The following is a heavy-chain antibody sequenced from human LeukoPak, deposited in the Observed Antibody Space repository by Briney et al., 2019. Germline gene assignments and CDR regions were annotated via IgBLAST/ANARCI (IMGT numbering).Heavy chain of an antibody. V-gene: IGHV1-8*01. J-gene: IGHJ2*01. CDR2: MNPNSGNT. CDR1: GYTFTSYD. Sequence: ASVKVSCKASGYTFTSYDINWVRQATGQGLEWMGWMNPNSGNTGYAQKFQGRVTMTRNTSISTAYMELSSLRSEDTAVYYCARDREYSSSDSYPWYFDLWGRGTLVTVSS. CDR3: ARDREYSSSDSYPWYFDL. D-gene: IGHD6-6*01.